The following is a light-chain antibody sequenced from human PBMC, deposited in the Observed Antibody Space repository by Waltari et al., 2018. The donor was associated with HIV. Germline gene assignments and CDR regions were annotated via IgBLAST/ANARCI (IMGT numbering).Light chain of an antibody. J-gene: IGKJ2*01. Sequence: IVMTQSPDTLALSLGERATIHCSSSQSVQYTNNNNYLAWYQQKPGQPPKLLIYWASSRQSGVPDRFSGRGSGTDFTLTISSLQAEDVAVYYCHQYYTTPRTFGQGTKLEIK. V-gene: IGKV4-1*01. CDR3: HQYYTTPRT. CDR2: WAS. CDR1: QSVQYTNNNNY.